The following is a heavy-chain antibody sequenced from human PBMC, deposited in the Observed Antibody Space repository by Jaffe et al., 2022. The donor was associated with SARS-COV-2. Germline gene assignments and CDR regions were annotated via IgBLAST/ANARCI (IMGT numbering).Heavy chain of an antibody. J-gene: IGHJ4*02. V-gene: IGHV3-23*01. Sequence: EVQLLESGGGLVQPGGSLRLSCAASGFTFSSYAMSWVRQAPGRGLEWVSALSGNGGNTYYADSVKGRFTISRDNSKNTLFLQMSSLRAEDTALYYCAKDHSGSYDYWGQGTLVTVSS. CDR3: AKDHSGSYDY. D-gene: IGHD1-26*01. CDR1: GFTFSSYA. CDR2: LSGNGGNT.